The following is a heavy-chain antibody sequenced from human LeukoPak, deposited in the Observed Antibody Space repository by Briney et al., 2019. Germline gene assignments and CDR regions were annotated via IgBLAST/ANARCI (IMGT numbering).Heavy chain of an antibody. CDR1: GFIISSYE. Sequence: GGSLRLSCAASGFIISSYEMNWVRQAPGKGLEWVGRIKSKTDGGTTDYAAPVKGRFTISRDDSKNTLYLQMNSLKTEDTAVYYYTTIWYWELRYYYYMDVWGKGTTVTVSS. J-gene: IGHJ6*03. V-gene: IGHV3-15*01. CDR3: TTIWYWELRYYYYMDV. D-gene: IGHD1-26*01. CDR2: IKSKTDGGTT.